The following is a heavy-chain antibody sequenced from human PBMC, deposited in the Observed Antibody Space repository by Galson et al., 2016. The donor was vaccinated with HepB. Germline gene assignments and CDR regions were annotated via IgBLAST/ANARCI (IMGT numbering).Heavy chain of an antibody. Sequence: SLRLSCAASGFTFSSYAIHWVRQAPGKGLEWVGLISYDGSNKYYADSVKGRFTISRDNSKNTLYLQLNSLRVEDTAVYYCAKDRPCSRGWSGEIGSWGQGTLVTLSS. D-gene: IGHD6-19*01. V-gene: IGHV3-30-3*01. CDR2: ISYDGSNK. J-gene: IGHJ4*02. CDR3: AKDRPCSRGWSGEIGS. CDR1: GFTFSSYA.